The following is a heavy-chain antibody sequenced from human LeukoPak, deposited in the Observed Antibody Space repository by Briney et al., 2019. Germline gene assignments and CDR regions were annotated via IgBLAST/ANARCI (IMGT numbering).Heavy chain of an antibody. CDR2: IYTSGST. D-gene: IGHD6-19*01. Sequence: SSETLSLTCTVSGGSISSSSYYWSWIRQPAGKGLEWIGRIYTSGSTNYNPSLKSRVTISVDTSKNQFSLKLSSVTAADTAVYYCARDMYSSGWIDYWGQGTLVTVSS. CDR3: ARDMYSSGWIDY. J-gene: IGHJ4*02. V-gene: IGHV4-61*02. CDR1: GGSISSSSYY.